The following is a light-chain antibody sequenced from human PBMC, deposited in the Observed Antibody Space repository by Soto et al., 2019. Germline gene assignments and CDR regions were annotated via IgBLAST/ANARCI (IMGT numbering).Light chain of an antibody. CDR1: QSVSSSY. Sequence: EIVLTQSPGTLSLSPGERATLSCRASQSVSSSYLAWYQQKPGQAPRLLMSVASSRATGIPDRFSGSGSGTDFTLTISRLEAEDLAVYYWQQSSSSPITCGQGTRLEIK. CDR3: QQSSSSPIT. J-gene: IGKJ5*01. V-gene: IGKV3-20*01. CDR2: VAS.